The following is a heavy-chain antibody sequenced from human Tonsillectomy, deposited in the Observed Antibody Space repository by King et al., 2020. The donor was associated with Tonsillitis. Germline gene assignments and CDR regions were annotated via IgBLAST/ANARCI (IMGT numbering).Heavy chain of an antibody. D-gene: IGHD2-21*02. CDR1: GYSFTSYW. Sequence: QLVQSGAEVKKPGKSLKISCKGSGYSFTSYWIGWVRQMPGKGLEWMGIIYPGDSDTRYSPSFQGQVTISADKSISTAYLQWSGLKASDTAMYYCARPRHCGGDCYSHYYFDYWGQGTLVTVSS. CDR3: ARPRHCGGDCYSHYYFDY. V-gene: IGHV5-51*01. J-gene: IGHJ4*02. CDR2: IYPGDSDT.